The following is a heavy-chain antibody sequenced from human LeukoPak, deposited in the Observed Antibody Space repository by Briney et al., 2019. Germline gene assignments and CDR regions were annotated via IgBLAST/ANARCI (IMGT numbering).Heavy chain of an antibody. J-gene: IGHJ5*02. Sequence: SETLSLTFTVSGGSISSYYWSWIRQPPGKGLEWIGYIYYSGSTNYNPSLKSRVTISVDTSKNQFSLKLSSVTAADTAVYYCARGVVRGERFDPWGQGTLVTVSS. CDR1: GGSISSYY. CDR3: ARGVVRGERFDP. CDR2: IYYSGST. D-gene: IGHD3-10*01. V-gene: IGHV4-59*01.